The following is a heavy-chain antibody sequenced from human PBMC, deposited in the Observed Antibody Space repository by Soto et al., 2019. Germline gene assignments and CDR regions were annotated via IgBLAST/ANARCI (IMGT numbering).Heavy chain of an antibody. Sequence: ESGGGLVQPGGSLRLSCAASGFTFSDHHLDWVRQAPGKGLEWVGRTRSKANSYTTEYAASVKGRFTISRDDSKSSLYLQMNSLKTEDTAIYYCTRGGRTSSWYGYWGQGTLVTVSS. J-gene: IGHJ4*02. CDR2: TRSKANSYTT. CDR1: GFTFSDHH. V-gene: IGHV3-72*01. CDR3: TRGGRTSSWYGY. D-gene: IGHD6-13*01.